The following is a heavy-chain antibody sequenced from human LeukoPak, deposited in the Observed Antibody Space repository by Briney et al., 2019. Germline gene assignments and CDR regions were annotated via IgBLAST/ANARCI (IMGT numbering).Heavy chain of an antibody. Sequence: PSETLSLTCTVSGGSISSSSYYWGWIRQPPGKGLEWIGSIYYSGSTYYNPSLKSRVTISVDTSKNQFSLKLSSVTAADTAVYFCARGPYSYDSSGAFDIWGQGTMVTVSS. D-gene: IGHD3-22*01. J-gene: IGHJ3*02. CDR3: ARGPYSYDSSGAFDI. CDR2: IYYSGST. CDR1: GGSISSSSYY. V-gene: IGHV4-39*07.